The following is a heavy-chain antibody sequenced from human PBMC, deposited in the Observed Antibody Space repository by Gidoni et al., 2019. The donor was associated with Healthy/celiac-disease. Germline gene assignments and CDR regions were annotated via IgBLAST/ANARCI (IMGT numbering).Heavy chain of an antibody. CDR2: IWYDGSNK. CDR1: GFTFSSYG. CDR3: ARERVAEETWIQLWSGGYYGMDV. V-gene: IGHV3-33*08. J-gene: IGHJ6*02. Sequence: QVQLVESGGGVVPPWRSLSPSCAASGFTFSSYGMPWVRPAPGQGLEWVAVIWYDGSNKYYADSVKGRFTISRDNSKNTLYLQMNSLRAEDTAVYYCARERVAEETWIQLWSGGYYGMDVWGQGTTVTVSS. D-gene: IGHD5-18*01.